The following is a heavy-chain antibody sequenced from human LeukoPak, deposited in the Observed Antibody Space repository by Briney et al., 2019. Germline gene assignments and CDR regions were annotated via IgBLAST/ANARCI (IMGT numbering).Heavy chain of an antibody. CDR1: GFTVSSNY. J-gene: IGHJ4*02. D-gene: IGHD5-18*01. CDR3: ARVSVDTAMDYFDY. Sequence: GGSLRLSCAASGFTVSSNYMSRVRQSPGKGLEWVSIIYSGGSTYYADSVKGRFTISRDNSKNTLYLQMNSLRDEDTAVYYCARVSVDTAMDYFDYWGQGTLVTVSS. CDR2: IYSGGST. V-gene: IGHV3-53*01.